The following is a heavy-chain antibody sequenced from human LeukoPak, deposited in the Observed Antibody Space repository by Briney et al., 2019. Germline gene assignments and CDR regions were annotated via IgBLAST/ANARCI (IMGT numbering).Heavy chain of an antibody. CDR3: AKDYYGSNYYMDV. CDR1: GFTFSTYG. Sequence: GGSLRLSCAASGFTFSTYGMHWVRQAPGKGLEWVAFIRYDGSNKYYADSVKGRFTISRDNSKNTLYLQMNSLRAEDTAVYYCAKDYYGSNYYMDVWGKGTTVTVSS. V-gene: IGHV3-30*02. CDR2: IRYDGSNK. D-gene: IGHD3-10*01. J-gene: IGHJ6*03.